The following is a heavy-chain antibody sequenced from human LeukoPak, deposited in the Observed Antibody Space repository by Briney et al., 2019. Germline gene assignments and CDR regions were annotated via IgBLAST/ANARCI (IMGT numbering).Heavy chain of an antibody. Sequence: ASVKVSCKVSGYTLTELSMHWVRQAPGKGLEWMGGFDPEDGETIYAQKFQGRVTMTEDTSTDTAYMELSSLRSEDTAVYYCATAVPQQTSAGDKSLFAFDIWAKGQWSPSLQ. CDR3: ATAVPQQTSAGDKSLFAFDI. CDR2: FDPEDGET. J-gene: IGHJ3*02. V-gene: IGHV1-24*01. D-gene: IGHD1-26*01. CDR1: GYTLTELS.